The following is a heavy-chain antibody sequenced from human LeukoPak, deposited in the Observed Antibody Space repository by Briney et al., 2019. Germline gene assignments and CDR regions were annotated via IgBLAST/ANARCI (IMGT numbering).Heavy chain of an antibody. Sequence: ASVKVSCKASGGTFSSYAISWVRQAPGQGLEWMGGIIPIFGTANYAQKFQGRVTITADESTSTAYMELSNLRSEDTAVYYCARAPPYGGNANWFDPWGQGTLVTVSS. CDR1: GGTFSSYA. D-gene: IGHD4-23*01. J-gene: IGHJ5*02. CDR3: ARAPPYGGNANWFDP. CDR2: IIPIFGTA. V-gene: IGHV1-69*13.